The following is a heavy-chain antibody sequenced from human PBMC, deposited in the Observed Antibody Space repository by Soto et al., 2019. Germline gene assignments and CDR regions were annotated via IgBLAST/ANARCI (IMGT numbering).Heavy chain of an antibody. CDR3: AIDSYGDYEYYFDY. J-gene: IGHJ4*02. CDR2: IYYSGST. Sequence: SETLSLTCTVSGGSVSSGSYYWSWIRQPPGKGLEWIGYIYYSGSTNYNPSLKSRVTISVDTSKNQFSLKLSSVTAADTSVYYCAIDSYGDYEYYFDYWGQGTLVTVSS. V-gene: IGHV4-61*01. D-gene: IGHD4-17*01. CDR1: GGSVSSGSYY.